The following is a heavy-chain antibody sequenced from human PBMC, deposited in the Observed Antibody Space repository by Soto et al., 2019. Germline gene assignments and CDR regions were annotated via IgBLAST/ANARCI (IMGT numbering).Heavy chain of an antibody. V-gene: IGHV1-18*01. D-gene: IGHD3-22*01. J-gene: IGHJ4*02. CDR1: GYTFTSFG. Sequence: QVLLVQSGAEVKKPGASLKVSCKASGYTFTSFGISWVRQAPGQGLEWMGWINIHKGNANYAQKVQGRVTMTTDTSTSTAYMELMNMRSDDTAVYYWARVAAYHSGGTGYMAYFDYWGQGTLVIVSS. CDR2: INIHKGNA. CDR3: ARVAAYHSGGTGYMAYFDY.